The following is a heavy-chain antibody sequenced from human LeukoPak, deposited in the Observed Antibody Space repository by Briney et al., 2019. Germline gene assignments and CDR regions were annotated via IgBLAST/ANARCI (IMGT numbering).Heavy chain of an antibody. J-gene: IGHJ4*02. CDR3: AKEQAPRLPFDH. CDR2: IGGSDGTT. CDR1: GFTFSTYG. Sequence: GGSLRLSCAASGFTFSTYGMNWVRQAPGKGLEWVSAIGGSDGTTFYADSVKGRFTISRDTSKNTPYLQMNSLRAEDTAVYYCAKEQAPRLPFDHWGQGTLVTVSS. V-gene: IGHV3-23*01. D-gene: IGHD2-21*01.